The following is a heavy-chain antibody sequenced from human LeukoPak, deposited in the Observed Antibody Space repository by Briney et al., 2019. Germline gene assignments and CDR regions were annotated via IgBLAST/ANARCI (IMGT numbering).Heavy chain of an antibody. CDR3: ARGARDSLASNYYFDY. CDR2: INHSGST. D-gene: IGHD4/OR15-4a*01. V-gene: IGHV4-34*01. Sequence: SETLSLTCAVYGGSFSGYCWSWIRQPPGKGLEWIGEINHSGSTNYNPSLKGRVTISVDTSKKQFSLKLSSVTAADTAVYYCARGARDSLASNYYFDYWGQGTLVTVSS. CDR1: GGSFSGYC. J-gene: IGHJ4*02.